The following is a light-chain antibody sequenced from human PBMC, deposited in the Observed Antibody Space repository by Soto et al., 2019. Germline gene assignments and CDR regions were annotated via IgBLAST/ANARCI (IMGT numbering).Light chain of an antibody. J-gene: IGKJ1*01. V-gene: IGKV1-17*02. CDR2: GAS. CDR3: LQHTYIWS. CDR1: QAVSND. Sequence: DTQMTHPPPSLSAPVGDRVTITSPASQAVSNDLGWFQQKPGKAPKRLIFGASNLESGVPSRFSGTGSGTEFILTITNLQPEDFATYYCLQHTYIWSFGQGTKVDIK.